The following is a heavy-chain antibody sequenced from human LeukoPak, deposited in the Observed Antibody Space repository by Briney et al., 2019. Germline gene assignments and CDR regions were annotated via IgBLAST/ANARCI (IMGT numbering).Heavy chain of an antibody. CDR3: ASNDYGDYQSDY. J-gene: IGHJ4*02. CDR2: VYYSGST. D-gene: IGHD4-17*01. Sequence: SETLSLTCTVSGGSISSYYWSWIRQPPGKGLEWIGYVYYSGSTNYNPSLKSRVIISVDTSKNQFSLKPTSVTTADTAMYYCASNDYGDYQSDYWGQGTLVTVPS. V-gene: IGHV4-59*01. CDR1: GGSISSYY.